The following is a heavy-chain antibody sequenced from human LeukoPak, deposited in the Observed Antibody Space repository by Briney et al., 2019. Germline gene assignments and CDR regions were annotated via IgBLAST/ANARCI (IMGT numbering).Heavy chain of an antibody. Sequence: GSLKISCNGSRYSFTTYCIAWVRQLPGKGLELMGIIYPGDSDTRYSPSFQGQVTISADKSITTAYLQWSSLKASDTAMYYCARRGNYYGMDVWGQGTTVTVSS. V-gene: IGHV5-51*01. J-gene: IGHJ6*02. CDR3: ARRGNYYGMDV. CDR1: RYSFTTYC. D-gene: IGHD3-16*01. CDR2: IYPGDSDT.